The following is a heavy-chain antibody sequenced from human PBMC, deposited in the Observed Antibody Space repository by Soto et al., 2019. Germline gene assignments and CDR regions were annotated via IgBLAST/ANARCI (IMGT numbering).Heavy chain of an antibody. CDR2: IYYSGST. Sequence: SSETLSLTCTVSGGSISSGGYYWSWLRQHPGKGLEWIGYIYYSGSTYYNPSLKSRVTISVDTSKNQFSLKLSSVTAADTAVYYCARENLRFLDVWGQGTTVTVSS. CDR3: ARENLRFLDV. D-gene: IGHD3-3*01. V-gene: IGHV4-31*03. J-gene: IGHJ6*02. CDR1: GGSISSGGYY.